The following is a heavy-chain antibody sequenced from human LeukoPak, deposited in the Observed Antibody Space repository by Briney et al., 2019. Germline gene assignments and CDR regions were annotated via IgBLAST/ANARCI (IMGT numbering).Heavy chain of an antibody. Sequence: SETLSLTCAVYGGSFSGYYWSWIRQPPGKGLEWIGEINHSGSTNYNPSLKSRVTISVDTSKNQSPLKLSSVTAADTAVYYCASHYDSSGYYYYYWGQGTLVTVSS. V-gene: IGHV4-34*01. J-gene: IGHJ4*02. CDR1: GGSFSGYY. CDR2: INHSGST. D-gene: IGHD3-22*01. CDR3: ASHYDSSGYYYYY.